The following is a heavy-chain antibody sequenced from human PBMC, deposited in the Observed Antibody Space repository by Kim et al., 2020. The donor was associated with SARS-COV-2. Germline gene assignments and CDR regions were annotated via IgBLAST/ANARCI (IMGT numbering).Heavy chain of an antibody. CDR3: ARSHYGGGSYY. CDR2: T. D-gene: IGHD2-15*01. Sequence: TEYAVSLKTRISINPDTTKNQFSLQLNPVTPEDTAVYYCARSHYGGGSYYWGQGTLVTVSS. V-gene: IGHV6-1*01. J-gene: IGHJ4*02.